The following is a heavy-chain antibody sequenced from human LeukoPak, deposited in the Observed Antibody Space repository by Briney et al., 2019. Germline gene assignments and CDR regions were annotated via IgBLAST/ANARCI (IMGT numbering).Heavy chain of an antibody. V-gene: IGHV3-23*01. CDR1: GFTFSIFA. CDR3: ASGITIFGVARDGMDV. J-gene: IGHJ6*02. D-gene: IGHD3-3*01. Sequence: GGSLRLSCAASGFTFSIFAMSWVRQAPGKGLEWVSTISSSGDSTYYPDSVKGRFTISRDNSKNTLYLQMNSLRAEDTAVYYCASGITIFGVARDGMDVWGQGTTVTVSS. CDR2: ISSSGDST.